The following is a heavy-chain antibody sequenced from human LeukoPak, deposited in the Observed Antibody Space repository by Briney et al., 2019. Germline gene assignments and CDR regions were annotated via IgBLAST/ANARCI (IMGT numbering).Heavy chain of an antibody. CDR2: IFHSGTT. J-gene: IGHJ6*03. Sequence: SDSLSLTCNLSGDSISSDYWSWIRQTPGKGLEWIGFIFHSGTTDYNPSPQSRVTISIDTSRKSFSLKLLSVTAADTAVYYCARTRPQDYGTSYMDVWGTGATVTVSS. CDR1: GDSISSDY. V-gene: IGHV4-59*07. D-gene: IGHD4-17*01. CDR3: ARTRPQDYGTSYMDV.